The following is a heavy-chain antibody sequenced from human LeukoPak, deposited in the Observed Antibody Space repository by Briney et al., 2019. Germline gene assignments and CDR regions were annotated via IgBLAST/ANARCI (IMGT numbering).Heavy chain of an antibody. CDR3: ARAGIVGLYYYYMDV. D-gene: IGHD2-21*01. V-gene: IGHV3-33*08. CDR2: IWYDGSNA. J-gene: IGHJ6*03. CDR1: GVSISSSSYY. Sequence: LSLTCTVSGVSISSSSYYWGWIRQPPGKGLEWVALIWYDGSNAYYADSVKGRFTISRDNSKNTLFLQMNSLRAEDTAVYYCARAGIVGLYYYYMDVWGKGTTVTVS.